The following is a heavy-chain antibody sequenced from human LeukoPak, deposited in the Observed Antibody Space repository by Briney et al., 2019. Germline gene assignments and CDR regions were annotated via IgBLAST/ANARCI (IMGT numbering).Heavy chain of an antibody. Sequence: PSETLSLTCAVSGYSISSGYYWGWIRQPPGKGLEWIGSIYHSGSTYYNPSLKSRFTLSVDTSKNQFSLKLSSVTAADTAVYYCARGGPAAIDYWGQGTLVTVSS. J-gene: IGHJ4*02. CDR3: ARGGPAAIDY. V-gene: IGHV4-38-2*01. D-gene: IGHD2-2*01. CDR2: IYHSGST. CDR1: GYSISSGYY.